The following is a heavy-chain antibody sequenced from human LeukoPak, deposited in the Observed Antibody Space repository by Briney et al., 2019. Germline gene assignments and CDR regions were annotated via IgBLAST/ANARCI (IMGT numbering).Heavy chain of an antibody. J-gene: IGHJ6*03. CDR2: IYYSGSN. V-gene: IGHV4-31*03. CDR3: ARGEKYDVPYYYYMDV. D-gene: IGHD3-16*01. Sequence: PSETLSLTYTVSGGSISIGGYYWSWIRQHPGKGLAWIGYIYYSGSNYYNPSLKSRVTISVDTSKNQFSLKLSSMTAADTAVYYCARGEKYDVPYYYYMDVWGKGTTVTVSS. CDR1: GGSISIGGYY.